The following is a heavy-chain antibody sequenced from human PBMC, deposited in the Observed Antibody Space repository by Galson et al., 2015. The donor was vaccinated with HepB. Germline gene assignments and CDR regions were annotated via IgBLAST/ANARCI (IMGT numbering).Heavy chain of an antibody. Sequence: CAIPVDSVSSNSAALNWIRQSPSRGLEWLGRTYYWFKWYNNYAVSVESRITINPDTSKNQFSMQLSSATHDDTAVYYSARSREDIDCWGQGTLVAVSS. CDR3: ARSREDIDC. CDR2: TYYWFKWYN. J-gene: IGHJ4*02. CDR1: VDSVSSNSAA. D-gene: IGHD2-15*01. V-gene: IGHV6-1*01.